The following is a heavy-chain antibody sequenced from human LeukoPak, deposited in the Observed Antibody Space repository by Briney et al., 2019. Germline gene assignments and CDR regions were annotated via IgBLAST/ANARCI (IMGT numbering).Heavy chain of an antibody. D-gene: IGHD6-13*01. CDR1: GGSISSGSYY. Sequence: SQTLSLTCTVSGGSISSGSYYWSWIRQPAGKGLEWIGRIYTSGSTNYNPSLKSRVTISVDTSKNQFSLKLSSVTAADTAVYYCARDRGRWAAADTFDYWGQETLVTVSS. CDR2: IYTSGST. V-gene: IGHV4-61*02. J-gene: IGHJ4*02. CDR3: ARDRGRWAAADTFDY.